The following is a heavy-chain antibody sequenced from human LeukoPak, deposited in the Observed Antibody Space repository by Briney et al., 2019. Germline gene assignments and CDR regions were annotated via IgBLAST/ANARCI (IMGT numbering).Heavy chain of an antibody. CDR2: IYYSGST. CDR3: ASAFQPFDAFDI. CDR1: GGSMRSYY. D-gene: IGHD2/OR15-2a*01. Sequence: SETLSLTCTVSGGSMRSYYWSWIRQPPGKGLEWIGYIYYSGSTNYNPSLKSRVTISVDTSKNQFSLKLSSVTAADTAVYYCASAFQPFDAFDIWGQGTMVTVSS. V-gene: IGHV4-59*01. J-gene: IGHJ3*02.